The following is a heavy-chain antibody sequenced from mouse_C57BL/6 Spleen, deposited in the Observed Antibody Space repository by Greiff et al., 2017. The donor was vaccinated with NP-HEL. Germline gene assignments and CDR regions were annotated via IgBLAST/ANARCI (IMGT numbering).Heavy chain of an antibody. CDR3: ARWGSAVVATDAMDY. Sequence: EVQLQQSGPVLVKPGPSVKISCKASGFTFTDYYMHWVKQSHGKSLEWIGLVYPYNGGTSYNQKFKGKATLTGDTSSSTAYMELSSLTSEDSAVYYCARWGSAVVATDAMDYWGQGTSVTVAS. D-gene: IGHD1-1*01. V-gene: IGHV1-36*01. J-gene: IGHJ4*01. CDR2: VYPYNGGT. CDR1: GFTFTDYY.